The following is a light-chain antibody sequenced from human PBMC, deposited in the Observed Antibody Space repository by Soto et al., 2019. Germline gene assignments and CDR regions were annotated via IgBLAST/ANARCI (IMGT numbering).Light chain of an antibody. V-gene: IGKV1-5*01. CDR3: QQYNSYSWT. CDR2: DAS. Sequence: DIQMNQSPSTLSASVGDRVTITCRASQSISSWLAWYQQKPGKAPKLLIYDASSLESGVPSRFSGSGSGTEFTLTISSLQPDDFATYYCQQYNSYSWTFGQGTKVDNK. CDR1: QSISSW. J-gene: IGKJ1*01.